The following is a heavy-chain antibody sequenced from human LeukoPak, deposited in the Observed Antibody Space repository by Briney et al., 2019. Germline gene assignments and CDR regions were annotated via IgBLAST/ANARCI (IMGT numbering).Heavy chain of an antibody. Sequence: SETLSLTCTVSGGSISGYYWSWIRQPPGKGLEWIGSMYYSGSTYYSPSLKSRVTISVDTSQNQFSLKLSSVTAADTAVYYCASTFGYCSSTSCYTSFDIWGQGTMVTVSS. V-gene: IGHV4-59*05. CDR3: ASTFGYCSSTSCYTSFDI. D-gene: IGHD2-2*02. CDR2: MYYSGST. J-gene: IGHJ3*02. CDR1: GGSISGYY.